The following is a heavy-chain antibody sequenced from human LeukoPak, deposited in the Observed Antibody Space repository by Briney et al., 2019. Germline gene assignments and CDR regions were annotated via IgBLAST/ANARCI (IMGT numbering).Heavy chain of an antibody. CDR1: GGSFSGYY. Sequence: SETLSLTCAVYGGSFSGYYWSWIRQPPGKGLEWIGEINHSGSTNYSPSLKSRVTISVDTSKNQFSLKLSSVTAADTAVYYCARVNSYGYVVGFDYWGQGTLVTVSS. CDR2: INHSGST. V-gene: IGHV4-34*01. CDR3: ARVNSYGYVVGFDY. J-gene: IGHJ4*02. D-gene: IGHD5-18*01.